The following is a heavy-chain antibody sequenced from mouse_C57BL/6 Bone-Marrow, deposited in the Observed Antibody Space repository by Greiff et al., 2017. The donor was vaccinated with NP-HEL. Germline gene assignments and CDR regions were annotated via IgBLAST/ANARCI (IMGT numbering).Heavy chain of an antibody. CDR1: GYAFSSSW. D-gene: IGHD1-1*01. Sequence: QVQLKQSGPELVKPGASVKISCKASGYAFSSSWMNWVKQRPGKGLEWIGRIYPGDGDTNYNGKFKGKATLTADKSSSTAYMQLSSLTSEDSAVYFCARAYYGSSYEFAYWGQGTLVTVSA. V-gene: IGHV1-82*01. J-gene: IGHJ3*01. CDR3: ARAYYGSSYEFAY. CDR2: IYPGDGDT.